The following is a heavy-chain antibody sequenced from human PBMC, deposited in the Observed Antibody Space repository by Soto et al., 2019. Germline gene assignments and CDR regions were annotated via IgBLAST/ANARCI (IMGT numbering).Heavy chain of an antibody. Sequence: EVQLVESGGGLVKPGGSLRLSCAASGFTFSSYSMNWVRQAPGKGLEWVSSISSSSSYIYYADSVKGRFTISRDNAKNSLYLQMNSLRAEDTAVYYCARDFPGIAAADPPIYYYYYGMDVWGQGTTVTVSS. D-gene: IGHD6-13*01. J-gene: IGHJ6*02. CDR3: ARDFPGIAAADPPIYYYYYGMDV. CDR1: GFTFSSYS. V-gene: IGHV3-21*01. CDR2: ISSSSSYI.